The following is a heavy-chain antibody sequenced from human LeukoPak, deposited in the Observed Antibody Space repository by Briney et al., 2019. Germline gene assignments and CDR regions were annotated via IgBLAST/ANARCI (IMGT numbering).Heavy chain of an antibody. CDR1: GGSFSGYY. V-gene: IGHV4-59*01. CDR3: ARGRGYDSHFDY. J-gene: IGHJ4*02. Sequence: PSETLSLTCAVYGGSFSGYYWSWIRQPPGKGLEWIGYIYYSGSTNYNPSLKSRVTISVDTSKNQFSLKLSSVTAADTAVYYCARGRGYDSHFDYWGQGTLVTVSS. CDR2: IYYSGST. D-gene: IGHD5-12*01.